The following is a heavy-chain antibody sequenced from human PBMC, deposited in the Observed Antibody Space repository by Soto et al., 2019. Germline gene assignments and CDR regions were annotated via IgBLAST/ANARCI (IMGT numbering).Heavy chain of an antibody. V-gene: IGHV3-33*01. CDR1: GFTFSSYG. D-gene: IGHD2-15*01. CDR3: ARVEAGYCSGGSCYSGYYYYMDV. Sequence: QVQLVESGGGVVQPGRSLRLSCAASGFTFSSYGMHWVRQAPGKGLEWVAVIWYDGSNKYYADSVKGRFTISRDNSKNTLYLQMTSLRAEDTAVYYCARVEAGYCSGGSCYSGYYYYMDVWGKGTTVTVSS. J-gene: IGHJ6*03. CDR2: IWYDGSNK.